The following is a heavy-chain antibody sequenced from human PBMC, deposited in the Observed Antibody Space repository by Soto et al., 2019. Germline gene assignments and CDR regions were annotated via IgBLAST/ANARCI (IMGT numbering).Heavy chain of an antibody. J-gene: IGHJ5*01. Sequence: QVQLVQSGAEVKKPGSSVKVSCKASGDTFSNYAISWVRQAPGQGLEWMGGIIPIYGIANYAQKFQGRVTITADKSTNTADMELSSLRSEDTAVYYCARDLGGCSGDSCRYNWFDSWGQGTLVTVSS. CDR1: GDTFSNYA. CDR2: IIPIYGIA. V-gene: IGHV1-69*17. CDR3: ARDLGGCSGDSCRYNWFDS. D-gene: IGHD2-15*01.